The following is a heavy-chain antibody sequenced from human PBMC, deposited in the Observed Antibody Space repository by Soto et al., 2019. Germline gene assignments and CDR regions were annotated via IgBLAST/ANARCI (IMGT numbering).Heavy chain of an antibody. Sequence: EVQLVESGGGLVKPGGSLRVSCAASGITFSNAWTTWVRQAPGKGLEWVGRIKSKIDGGTTDYGVPVKGRFTISRDDSKNTLYLQMNSLKTEDTAVYYCTTGRYSSSLYFDSWGQGTLVTVSS. D-gene: IGHD6-6*01. J-gene: IGHJ4*02. CDR1: GITFSNAW. V-gene: IGHV3-15*01. CDR3: TTGRYSSSLYFDS. CDR2: IKSKIDGGTT.